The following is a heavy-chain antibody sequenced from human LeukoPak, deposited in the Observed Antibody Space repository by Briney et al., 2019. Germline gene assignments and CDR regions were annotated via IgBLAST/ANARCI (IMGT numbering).Heavy chain of an antibody. CDR3: TRDALFGSGRTHLDF. V-gene: IGHV3-48*04. D-gene: IGHD3-10*01. CDR1: GFTFSSYS. J-gene: IGHJ4*02. CDR2: ISSSTSTI. Sequence: GGSLRLSCAASGFTFSSYSMNWVRQAPGKGLEWISYISSSTSTIYYADSVKGRFTISRDNAKNSLSLQMNSLNVDDTGVYFCTRDALFGSGRTHLDFWSQGILVSVSS.